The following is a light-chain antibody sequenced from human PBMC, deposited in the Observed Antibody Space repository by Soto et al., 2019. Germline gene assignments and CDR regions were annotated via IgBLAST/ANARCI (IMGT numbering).Light chain of an antibody. CDR1: SGSIANNY. V-gene: IGLV6-57*04. Sequence: NFMLTQPHSVSESPGKTLSISCTRSSGSIANNYVQWYQQRPGSAPTTVIYENNQRLSGVPDRFSGSTDGSSNSASLTISGLQTEDEADYYCAAWDDSLNALFGTGTKLTVL. CDR3: AAWDDSLNAL. J-gene: IGLJ1*01. CDR2: ENN.